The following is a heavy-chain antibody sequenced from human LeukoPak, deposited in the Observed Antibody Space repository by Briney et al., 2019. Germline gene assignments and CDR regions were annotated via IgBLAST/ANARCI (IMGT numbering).Heavy chain of an antibody. CDR2: ISTSSSSI. CDR3: AKIDSYGSGSPYPNGAFDI. V-gene: IGHV3-21*05. J-gene: IGHJ3*02. CDR1: GFSFSSYG. D-gene: IGHD3-10*01. Sequence: GGSLRLSCAASGFSFSSYGMNWVRQAPGKGLEWVSFISTSSSSIYYAESLNGRFTISRDNAKNQLYLQLDSLRAEDTAIYYCAKIDSYGSGSPYPNGAFDIWGQGTMVTVSS.